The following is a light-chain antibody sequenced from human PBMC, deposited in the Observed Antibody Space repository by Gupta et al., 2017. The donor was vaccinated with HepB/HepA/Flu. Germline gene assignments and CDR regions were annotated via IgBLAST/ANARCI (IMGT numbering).Light chain of an antibody. CDR2: DVS. Sequence: QSALTQPRSVSGSPGQSVNISCTGTSSDVGGYNYVSWYQQHPGKAPKLMIYDVSKRPSGVPDRFSGSKSGNTASLTISGLQAEDEADYYCCSYAGSPEVFGGGTKLTVL. J-gene: IGLJ2*01. CDR1: SSDVGGYNY. CDR3: CSYAGSPEV. V-gene: IGLV2-11*01.